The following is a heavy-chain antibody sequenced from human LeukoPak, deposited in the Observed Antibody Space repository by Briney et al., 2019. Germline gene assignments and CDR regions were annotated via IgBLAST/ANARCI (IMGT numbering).Heavy chain of an antibody. V-gene: IGHV1-18*01. D-gene: IGHD1-26*01. CDR2: ISTYSGNT. CDR3: ATGIVGADFDY. J-gene: IGHJ4*02. CDR1: GYTFTSYA. Sequence: ASVKVSCKPSGYTFTSYALSWVRQAPGQGLEWMGWISTYSGNTNYAQKLQGRITMTIETSTSTAYMELRSLRSEDTAVYYCATGIVGADFDYWGQGTLVTVSS.